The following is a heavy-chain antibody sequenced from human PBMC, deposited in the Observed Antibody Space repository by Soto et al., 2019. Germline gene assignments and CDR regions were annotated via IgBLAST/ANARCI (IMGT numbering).Heavy chain of an antibody. V-gene: IGHV3-74*01. Sequence: EVQLVESGGGLVQPGGSLRLSCAASGFTFSSYWMHWVRQAPGKGLVWVSRINSDGSSTSYADSVKGRFTISRDNAKNTLYLQTNSMRAEDTAVYYCARERITMVRGPVDYWGQGTLVTVSS. D-gene: IGHD3-10*01. CDR1: GFTFSSYW. CDR2: INSDGSST. J-gene: IGHJ4*02. CDR3: ARERITMVRGPVDY.